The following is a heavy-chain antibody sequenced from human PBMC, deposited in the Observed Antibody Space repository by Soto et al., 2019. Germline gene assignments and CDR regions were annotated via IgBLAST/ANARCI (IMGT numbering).Heavy chain of an antibody. CDR2: INAGNGNT. J-gene: IGHJ5*02. CDR1: GNTFTSYD. D-gene: IGHD1-1*01. V-gene: IGHV1-3*01. CDR3: ARDWMVRTIGTTSWGFDP. Sequence: GASVKVSCKASGNTFTSYDINWVRQATGHGLEWMGWINAGNGNTKYSQKFQGRVTITRDTSASTAYMELSSLRSEDTAVYYCARDWMVRTIGTTSWGFDPWGQGTLVPVSS.